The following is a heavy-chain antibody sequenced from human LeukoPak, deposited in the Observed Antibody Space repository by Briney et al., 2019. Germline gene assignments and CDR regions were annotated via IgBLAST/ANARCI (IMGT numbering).Heavy chain of an antibody. CDR1: GGTFSSYA. V-gene: IGHV1-69*04. Sequence: ASVKVSCKASGGTFSSYAISWVRQAPGQGLEWMGRIIPILGIANYAQKFQGRVTITADKSTNTAYMELSSLRSEDTAVYYCARFDSDTAMVPGGFDPWGQGTLVTVSS. CDR3: ARFDSDTAMVPGGFDP. D-gene: IGHD5-18*01. J-gene: IGHJ5*02. CDR2: IIPILGIA.